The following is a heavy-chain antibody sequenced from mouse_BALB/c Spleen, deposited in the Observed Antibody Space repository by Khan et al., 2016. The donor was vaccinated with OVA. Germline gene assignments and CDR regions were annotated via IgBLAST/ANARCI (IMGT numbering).Heavy chain of an antibody. CDR3: TRSTFAY. CDR2: IDPKTGVT. V-gene: IGHV1-15*01. CDR1: GYTFPDYE. Sequence: QVQLKQSGAELVRPGASVTLSCKASGYTFPDYELHWVKQTPVHGLEWIGVIDPKTGVTAYNQKFKGKATLTADKSSSTAYMELRSLPSEDSAVXHCTRSTFAYWGRGTLVTVSA. J-gene: IGHJ3*01.